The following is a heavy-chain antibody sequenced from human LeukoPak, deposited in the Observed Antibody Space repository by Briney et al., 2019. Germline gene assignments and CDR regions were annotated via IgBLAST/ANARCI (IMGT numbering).Heavy chain of an antibody. Sequence: HPGGSLRLSCAASGFIFGDYSMNWFRQAPGKGLEWIGFISGGTTEYAASVKGRFTISRDDSTSIAYLQMNSLTTEDTAVYYCSRGSGWLSVYWGQGTLVTVSS. J-gene: IGHJ4*02. D-gene: IGHD6-19*01. CDR3: SRGSGWLSVY. CDR2: ISGGTT. V-gene: IGHV3-49*03. CDR1: GFIFGDYS.